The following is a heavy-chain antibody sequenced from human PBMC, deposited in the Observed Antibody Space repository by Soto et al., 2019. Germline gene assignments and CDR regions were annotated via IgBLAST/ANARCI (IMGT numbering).Heavy chain of an antibody. D-gene: IGHD2-15*01. CDR2: INSDGSST. CDR1: GFTFSSYW. V-gene: IGHV3-74*01. Sequence: EVQLVESGGGLVQPGGSLRLSCAASGFTFSSYWMHWVRQAPGKGLVWVSRINSDGSSTSYADSVKGRFTISRDNAKNTLYLQMNSLRAEDTAVYCCARVYCSGGSCHHLDYWGQGTLVTVSS. J-gene: IGHJ4*02. CDR3: ARVYCSGGSCHHLDY.